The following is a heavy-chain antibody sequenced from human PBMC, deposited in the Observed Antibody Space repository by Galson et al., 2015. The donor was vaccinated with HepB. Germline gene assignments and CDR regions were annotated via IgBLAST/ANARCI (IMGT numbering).Heavy chain of an antibody. D-gene: IGHD3-10*01. CDR1: GFTFSSYG. Sequence: SLRLSCAASGFTFSSYGMHWVRQAPGKGLEWVAVISYDGSNKYLADSVKGRFTISRDNSKNTLDLQMNSLRAEDTAVYYCAKGISGSPYYYYGMDVWGQGTTVTVSS. J-gene: IGHJ6*02. CDR2: ISYDGSNK. CDR3: AKGISGSPYYYYGMDV. V-gene: IGHV3-30*18.